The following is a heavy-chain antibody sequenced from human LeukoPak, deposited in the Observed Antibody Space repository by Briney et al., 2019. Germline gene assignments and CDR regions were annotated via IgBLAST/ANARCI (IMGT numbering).Heavy chain of an antibody. J-gene: IGHJ6*02. CDR1: GFTFSSYA. CDR3: ARESSGWYGNYYYGMDV. Sequence: GRSLRLSCAASGFTFSSYAMHWVRQAPGKGLEWVAVISYDGSNKYYADSVKGRFTISRDNSKNTLYLQMNGLRAEDTAVYYCARESSGWYGNYYYGMDVWGQGTTVTVSS. D-gene: IGHD6-19*01. V-gene: IGHV3-30-3*01. CDR2: ISYDGSNK.